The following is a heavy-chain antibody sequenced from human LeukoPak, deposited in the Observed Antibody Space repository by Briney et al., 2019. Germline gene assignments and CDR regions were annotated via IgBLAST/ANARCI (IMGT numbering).Heavy chain of an antibody. D-gene: IGHD2-21*02. Sequence: SVKVSCKASGGTFSSYAISWVRQAPGQGLEWMGRIIPIFGTANYAQKFQGRVTITADKSTSTAYMELSSLRSEDTAVYYCAKGDIVVVTAIQHAFYTSGQGTMVTVSS. J-gene: IGHJ3*02. CDR2: IIPIFGTA. CDR3: AKGDIVVVTAIQHAFYT. CDR1: GGTFSSYA. V-gene: IGHV1-69*06.